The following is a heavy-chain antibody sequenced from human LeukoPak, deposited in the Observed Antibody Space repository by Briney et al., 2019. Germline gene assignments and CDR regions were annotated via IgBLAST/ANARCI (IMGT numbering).Heavy chain of an antibody. D-gene: IGHD6-13*01. V-gene: IGHV1-2*02. CDR2: INPNSGGT. CDR1: GYTFTGYY. CDR3: ARSREAAAGLRAFDI. Sequence: ASVKVSCKASGYTFTGYYMHWVRQAPGQGLEWMGWINPNSGGTNYAQKFQGRVTMTRDTSISTAYMELSRLRSDDTAVYYCARSREAAAGLRAFDIWGQGTIVTVSS. J-gene: IGHJ3*02.